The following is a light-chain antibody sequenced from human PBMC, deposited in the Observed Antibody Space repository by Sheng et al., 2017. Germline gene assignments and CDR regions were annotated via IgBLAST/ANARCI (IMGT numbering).Light chain of an antibody. J-gene: IGKJ2*01. CDR3: QQRNTWPYT. CDR2: DAS. CDR1: QSLSIY. Sequence: EIVLTQSPATLSLSPGERATLSCRASQSLSIYLVWYQQKPGQAPRLLIYDASNRATGIPARFSGSGSGTDFTLTISSLEPQDSAVYYCQQRNTWPYTFGQGTKLEIK. V-gene: IGKV3-11*01.